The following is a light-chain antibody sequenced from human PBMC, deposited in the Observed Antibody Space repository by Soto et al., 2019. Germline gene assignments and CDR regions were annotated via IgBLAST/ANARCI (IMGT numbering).Light chain of an antibody. CDR1: SSDVGDYNY. V-gene: IGLV2-14*01. J-gene: IGLJ1*01. Sequence: QSVLTQPASVSGSPGQSITISCTGTSSDVGDYNYVSWCQQHPGKAPKLMIYEVSNRPSGVSNRFSGSKSGNTASLTISGLQAEDEADYYCSSYTSSYVFGTGTKVTVL. CDR3: SSYTSSYV. CDR2: EVS.